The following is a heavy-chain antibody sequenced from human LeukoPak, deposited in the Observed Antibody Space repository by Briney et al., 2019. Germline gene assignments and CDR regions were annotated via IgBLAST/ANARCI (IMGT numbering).Heavy chain of an antibody. V-gene: IGHV3-53*01. D-gene: IGHD2-15*01. CDR1: GFTVSSNY. CDR2: ISDTGNT. CDR3: AKAPVTTCRGAFCYPFDY. J-gene: IGHJ4*02. Sequence: GGSLRLSCAASGFTVSSNYMSWVRQAPGKGLEWVSAISDTGNTYHADSVKGRFTISRDSSKNTLFLQMNRLRPEDAAVYYYAKAPVTTCRGAFCYPFDYWGLGTLVTVSS.